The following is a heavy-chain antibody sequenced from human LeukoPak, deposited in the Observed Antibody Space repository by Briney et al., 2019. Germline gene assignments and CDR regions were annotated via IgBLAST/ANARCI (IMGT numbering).Heavy chain of an antibody. CDR3: ARDRAPGVYDFWSANYMDV. CDR2: IYSGGST. V-gene: IGHV3-66*02. D-gene: IGHD3-3*01. Sequence: GGSLRLSCAASGFTVSSNYMSWVRQAPGKGLEWVSVIYSGGSTYYADSVKGRFTISRDNSKNTLYLQMNSLRAEDTAVYYCARDRAPGVYDFWSANYMDVWGKGTTVTVSS. J-gene: IGHJ6*03. CDR1: GFTVSSNY.